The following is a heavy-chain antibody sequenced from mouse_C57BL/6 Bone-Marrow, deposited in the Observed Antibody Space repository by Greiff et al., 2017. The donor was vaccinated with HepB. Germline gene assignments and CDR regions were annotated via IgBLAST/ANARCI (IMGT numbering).Heavy chain of an antibody. D-gene: IGHD1-1*01. CDR3: ARDGSSYDDWYFDV. CDR2: ISYDGSN. CDR1: GYSITSGYY. J-gene: IGHJ1*03. Sequence: VQLKESGPGLVKPSQSLSLTCSVTGYSITSGYYWNWIRQFPGNKLEWMGYISYDGSNKYNPSLKNRISITRDTSNNTFFLKLNSVTTEYTATYYCARDGSSYDDWYFDVWGTGTTVTVSS. V-gene: IGHV3-6*01.